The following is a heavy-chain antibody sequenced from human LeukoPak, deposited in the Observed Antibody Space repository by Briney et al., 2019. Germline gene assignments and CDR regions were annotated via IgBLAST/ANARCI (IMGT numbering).Heavy chain of an antibody. CDR2: ITSSGSYI. J-gene: IGHJ4*02. Sequence: TGGSLRHSRAASAFSFSNYNMNWVRQAPGKGLEWVSSITSSGSYIYYADSVKGRFTISRDNSKNTLYLQMTSLRAGDTAVYYCAKSGYNRFDYWGQGTLVTVSS. CDR1: AFSFSNYN. D-gene: IGHD5-24*01. CDR3: AKSGYNRFDY. V-gene: IGHV3-21*04.